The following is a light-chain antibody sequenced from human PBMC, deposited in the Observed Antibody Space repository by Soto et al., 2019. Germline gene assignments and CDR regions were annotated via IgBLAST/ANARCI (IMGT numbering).Light chain of an antibody. CDR3: QSYDISLSGVV. CDR2: GNR. J-gene: IGLJ2*01. CDR1: SSNIGAGYN. Sequence: QSVLTQPPSVSGAPGQRVNISCTGSSSNIGAGYNVHWYQHLPGTAPKVLIYGNRHRPSGVPDRFSGSKSGTSASLAITGLQADDEADYYCQSYDISLSGVVFGGGTKLTVL. V-gene: IGLV1-40*01.